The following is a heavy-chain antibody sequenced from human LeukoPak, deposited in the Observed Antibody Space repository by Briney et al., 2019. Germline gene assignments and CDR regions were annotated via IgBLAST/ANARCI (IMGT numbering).Heavy chain of an antibody. CDR3: AKKGTVAGAGYFDY. CDR1: GFTFSSYA. CDR2: IGGNGVNT. D-gene: IGHD6-19*01. V-gene: IGHV3-23*01. J-gene: IGHJ4*02. Sequence: GGSLRLSCAASGFTFSSYAMSWVRQAPGKGLEWVSAIGGNGVNTYYADSVKGRLTISRDNSKNMLYLQMNSLRAEDTSVYYCAKKGTVAGAGYFDYWGQGTLVTVSS.